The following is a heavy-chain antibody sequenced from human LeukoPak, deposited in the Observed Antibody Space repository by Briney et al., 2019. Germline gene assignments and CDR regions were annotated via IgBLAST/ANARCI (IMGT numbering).Heavy chain of an antibody. CDR2: INHSGST. CDR1: GGSFSGYY. D-gene: IGHD5-24*01. CDR3: ARWHGSRLGSLDY. Sequence: PSETLSLTCAVYGGSFSGYYWSWIRQPPGKGLEWIGEINHSGSTNYNPSLKSRVTISVDTSKNQFSLKLSSVTAADTAVYYCARWHGSRLGSLDYWGQGTPVTVSS. V-gene: IGHV4-34*01. J-gene: IGHJ4*02.